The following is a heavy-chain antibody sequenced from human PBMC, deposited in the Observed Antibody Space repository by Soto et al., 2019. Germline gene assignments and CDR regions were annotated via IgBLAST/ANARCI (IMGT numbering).Heavy chain of an antibody. Sequence: QVQLQESGPGLVKPSETLSLTCTVSGGSISSYYWSWIRQPPGKGLEWIGYTYYSGSPNYNPSLKSRVTLSVDTSKNQFSLKLSSVTAADTAVYYCARGWGLVFDYWGQGTLVTVSS. CDR1: GGSISSYY. CDR3: ARGWGLVFDY. CDR2: TYYSGSP. D-gene: IGHD2-21*02. J-gene: IGHJ4*02. V-gene: IGHV4-59*01.